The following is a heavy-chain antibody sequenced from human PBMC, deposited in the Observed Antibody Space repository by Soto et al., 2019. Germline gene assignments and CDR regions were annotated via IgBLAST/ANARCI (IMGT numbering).Heavy chain of an antibody. J-gene: IGHJ6*02. D-gene: IGHD2-15*01. CDR3: AKVNLRGNYFYSLEV. Sequence: QVQLVQSGAEVKKPGASVKVSCKASGYTFTAYYMHWVRQAPGQGLEWMGWINPNSGGTNYAQKFQGRVTMTRETSISTAYMELSSLRSDDTAVYYCAKVNLRGNYFYSLEVWGQGTTVTVSS. CDR2: INPNSGGT. CDR1: GYTFTAYY. V-gene: IGHV1-2*02.